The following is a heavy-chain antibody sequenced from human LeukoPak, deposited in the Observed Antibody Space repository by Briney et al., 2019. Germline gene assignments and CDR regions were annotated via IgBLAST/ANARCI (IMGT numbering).Heavy chain of an antibody. CDR2: IKSKTDGGTT. V-gene: IGHV3-15*01. J-gene: IGHJ4*02. CDR1: GFTFSNAW. D-gene: IGHD2-2*01. Sequence: GGSLRLSCAASGFTFSNAWMSWVRQAPGKGLEWVGRIKSKTDGGTTDYAAPVKGRFTISRDDSKNTLYLQMNSLKTEDTAVYYCTTDYQGLPGFDYWGQGTLVTVSS. CDR3: TTDYQGLPGFDY.